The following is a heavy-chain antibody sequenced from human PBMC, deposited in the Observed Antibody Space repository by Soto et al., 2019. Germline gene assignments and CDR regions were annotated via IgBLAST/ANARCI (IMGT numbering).Heavy chain of an antibody. CDR2: ISAYNGNT. Sequence: ASVKVSCKASGYTFTSYGISWVRQAPGQGLEWMGWISAYNGNTNYAQKLQGRVTMTTDTSTSTAYMELRSLRSDDTAVYYCARDGSGWYVYYYGMDVWGQGATVTVSS. CDR1: GYTFTSYG. D-gene: IGHD6-19*01. CDR3: ARDGSGWYVYYYGMDV. V-gene: IGHV1-18*04. J-gene: IGHJ6*02.